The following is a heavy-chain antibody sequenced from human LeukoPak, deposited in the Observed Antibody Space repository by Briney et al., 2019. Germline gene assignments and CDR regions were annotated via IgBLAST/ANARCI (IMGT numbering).Heavy chain of an antibody. D-gene: IGHD3-10*01. CDR1: GGSFSGYY. CDR3: ARHRTYYYGSGSYYRPSYYYYMDV. CDR2: INHSGST. J-gene: IGHJ6*03. Sequence: SETLSLTCAVYGGSFSGYYWSWIRQPPGKGLEWIGEINHSGSTNYNPSLKSRVTISVDTSKNQFSLKLSSVTAADTAVYYCARHRTYYYGSGSYYRPSYYYYMDVWGKGTTVTISS. V-gene: IGHV4-34*01.